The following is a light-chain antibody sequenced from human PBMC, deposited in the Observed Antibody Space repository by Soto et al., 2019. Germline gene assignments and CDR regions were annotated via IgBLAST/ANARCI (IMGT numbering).Light chain of an antibody. CDR3: SSYTTSNTRQIV. V-gene: IGLV2-14*03. J-gene: IGLJ1*01. CDR1: SSDVGGYNY. Sequence: SVLTQPASVSGSPGQSITISCTGTSSDVGGYNYVSWYQHHPGKAPKLMIFDVSNRPSGVSNRFSGSKSGYTASLTISGLQPEDEADYYCSSYTTSNTRQIVFGTGTKVTVL. CDR2: DVS.